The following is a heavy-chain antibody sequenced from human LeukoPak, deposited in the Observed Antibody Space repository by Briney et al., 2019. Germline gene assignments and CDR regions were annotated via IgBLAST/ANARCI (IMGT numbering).Heavy chain of an antibody. CDR1: GFTFSSYW. J-gene: IGHJ4*02. Sequence: GGSLRLSCAASGFTFSSYWMSWVRQAPGKGLEWVANIKQDGSEKYYVDSVKGRFTISRDNAKNSLYLQMNSLRAEDTAVYYCARESLLYYDFWSGYYTQTHFDYWGQGTLVTVSS. CDR3: ARESLLYYDFWSGYYTQTHFDY. V-gene: IGHV3-7*01. D-gene: IGHD3-3*01. CDR2: IKQDGSEK.